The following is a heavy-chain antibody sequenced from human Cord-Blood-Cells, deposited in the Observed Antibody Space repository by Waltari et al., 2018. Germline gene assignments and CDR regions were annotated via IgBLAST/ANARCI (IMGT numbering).Heavy chain of an antibody. D-gene: IGHD3-9*01. J-gene: IGHJ3*02. V-gene: IGHV3-30*04. CDR1: GFTFSSYA. Sequence: QVQLVESGGGVVQPGRSLRLSCAASGFTFSSYALHCVRQAPGKGVEWVAVISYDGSNKYYADSVKGRFTISRDNSKNTLYLQMNSLRAEDTAVYYCARGSRDWDDAFDIWGQGTMVTDSS. CDR2: ISYDGSNK. CDR3: ARGSRDWDDAFDI.